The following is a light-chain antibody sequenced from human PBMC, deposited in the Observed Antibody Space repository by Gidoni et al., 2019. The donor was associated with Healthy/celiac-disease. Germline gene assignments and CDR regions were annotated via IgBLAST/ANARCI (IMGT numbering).Light chain of an antibody. CDR1: QSISSW. CDR3: QQYNSYSST. V-gene: IGKV1-5*03. Sequence: DTITCRASQSISSWLAWYQQKPGKAPKLLIYKASSLESGVPSRFSGSGSGTEFTLTISSLQPDDFATYYCQQYNSYSSTFGQGTKVEIK. CDR2: KAS. J-gene: IGKJ1*01.